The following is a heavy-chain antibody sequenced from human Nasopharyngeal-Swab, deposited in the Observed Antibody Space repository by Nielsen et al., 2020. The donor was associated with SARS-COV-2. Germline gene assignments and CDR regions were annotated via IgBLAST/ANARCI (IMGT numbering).Heavy chain of an antibody. D-gene: IGHD3-16*01. Sequence: GESLKISCAASGFTFDDYTIHCVRQAPWKGLEWVSLIRWDGGSTYYADFVKGRFTISRDNSKNSLYLQMNSLRTEDTALYYCAKGGQEGAPYFDYWGQGTLVTVSS. CDR2: IRWDGGST. J-gene: IGHJ4*02. CDR1: GFTFDDYT. V-gene: IGHV3-43*01. CDR3: AKGGQEGAPYFDY.